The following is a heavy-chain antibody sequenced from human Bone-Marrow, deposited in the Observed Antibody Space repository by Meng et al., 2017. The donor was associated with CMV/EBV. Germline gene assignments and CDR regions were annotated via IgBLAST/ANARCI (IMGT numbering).Heavy chain of an antibody. CDR2: ISSSSSYI. J-gene: IGHJ6*01. Sequence: ESLKISCAASGFTCSSYSMNWVRQAPGKGLEWVSSISSSSSYIYYADSVKGRFTISRDNAKNSLYLQMNSLRAEDTAVYYCARGPLVGCSSTSCYTRYYYYYGMDVWGQGTTVTVSS. CDR1: GFTCSSYS. D-gene: IGHD2-2*02. CDR3: ARGPLVGCSSTSCYTRYYYYYGMDV. V-gene: IGHV3-21*04.